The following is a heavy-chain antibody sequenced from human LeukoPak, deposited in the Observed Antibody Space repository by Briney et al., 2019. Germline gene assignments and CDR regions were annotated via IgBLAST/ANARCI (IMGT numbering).Heavy chain of an antibody. J-gene: IGHJ4*02. CDR1: GYTFTSYG. D-gene: IGHD6-19*01. CDR3: ARDPRLPGYSSGWYYFDY. CDR2: ISAYNGNT. V-gene: IGHV1-18*01. Sequence: ASVKVSCKASGYTFTSYGISWVRQAPGQGLEWMGWISAYNGNTNYAQKLQGRVTMTTDTSTSTAYMELRSLRSDDTAVHYCARDPRLPGYSSGWYYFDYWGQGTLVTVSS.